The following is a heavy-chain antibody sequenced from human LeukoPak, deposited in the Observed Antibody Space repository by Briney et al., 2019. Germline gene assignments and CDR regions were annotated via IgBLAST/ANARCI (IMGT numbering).Heavy chain of an antibody. D-gene: IGHD1-26*01. Sequence: GGSLRLSCAASGFTYTSYAMSWVRQAPGKGLEWVSAISGSGGSTYYADSVKGRFTISSDNSKSTLYLQMNSLRAEDTAVYYCAKRGAEVGATVAPGDYWGQGTLVTVSS. CDR2: ISGSGGST. V-gene: IGHV3-23*01. J-gene: IGHJ4*02. CDR1: GFTYTSYA. CDR3: AKRGAEVGATVAPGDY.